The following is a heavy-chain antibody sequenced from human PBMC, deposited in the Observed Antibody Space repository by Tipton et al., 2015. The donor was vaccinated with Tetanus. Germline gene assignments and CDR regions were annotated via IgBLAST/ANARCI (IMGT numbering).Heavy chain of an antibody. J-gene: IGHJ4*02. CDR1: GFIFSGYG. Sequence: AASGFIFSGYGIHWVRQAPGKGLEWVAVSWYDGTDKYYADSVKGRFTISRDNSKNTLYLQMNSLRAEDTAVYYCAREADCSGGSCFSGDFDNWGQGTQVTVSS. D-gene: IGHD2-15*01. CDR3: AREADCSGGSCFSGDFDN. V-gene: IGHV3-33*01. CDR2: SWYDGTDK.